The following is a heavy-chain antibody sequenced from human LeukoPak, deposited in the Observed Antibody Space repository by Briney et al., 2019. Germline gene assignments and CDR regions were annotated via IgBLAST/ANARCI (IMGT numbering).Heavy chain of an antibody. V-gene: IGHV4-59*01. CDR1: GGSISSYY. CDR2: IYYSGST. CDR3: ARGAVIGRGYSYSNY. J-gene: IGHJ4*02. Sequence: SETLSLTCTVSGGSISSYYWSWIRQPPGKGLEWIGYIYYSGSTNYNPSFKSRVTISVDTSKNQFSLKLSSVTAADTAVYYCARGAVIGRGYSYSNYWGQGALVTVSS. D-gene: IGHD5-18*01.